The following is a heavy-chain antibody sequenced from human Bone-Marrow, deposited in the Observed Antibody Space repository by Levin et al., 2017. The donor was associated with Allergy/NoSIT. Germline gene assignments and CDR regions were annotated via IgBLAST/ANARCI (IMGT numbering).Heavy chain of an antibody. J-gene: IGHJ5*02. Sequence: ETLSLTCAASGFTFGDYTMHWVRQVPGKGLEWVSLISWNGDSTYYADSVKGRVTISRDNSKNSLYLQMNSLRTEDTALYYCAKAYSGYDWWFDPWGQGTLVTVSS. D-gene: IGHD5-12*01. CDR2: ISWNGDST. V-gene: IGHV3-43*01. CDR1: GFTFGDYT. CDR3: AKAYSGYDWWFDP.